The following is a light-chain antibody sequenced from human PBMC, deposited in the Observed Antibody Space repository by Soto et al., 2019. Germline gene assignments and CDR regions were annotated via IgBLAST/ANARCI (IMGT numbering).Light chain of an antibody. J-gene: IGKJ4*01. V-gene: IGKV3-20*01. Sequence: VLSQSPGTLSLSPGERATLSCRASQSISSTSLAWYQHQPGQAPRLLVYGASVRASGIPDRFSGGGSGTDFTRTISRLEPEDFAVYYCQRYGNSPPLTFGGGTKVEIK. CDR1: QSISSTS. CDR2: GAS. CDR3: QRYGNSPPLT.